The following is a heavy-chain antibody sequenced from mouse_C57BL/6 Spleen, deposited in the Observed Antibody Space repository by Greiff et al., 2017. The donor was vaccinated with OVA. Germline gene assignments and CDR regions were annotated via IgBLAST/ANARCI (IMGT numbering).Heavy chain of an antibody. Sequence: QVHVKQPGAELVKPGASVKLSCKASGYTFTSYWMQWVKQRPGQGLEWIGEIDPSDSYTNYNQKFKGKATLTVDTSSSTAYMQLSSLTSEDSAVYYCAHYGNYSYAMDYWGQGTSVTVSS. CDR1: GYTFTSYW. J-gene: IGHJ4*01. D-gene: IGHD2-1*01. V-gene: IGHV1-50*01. CDR2: IDPSDSYT. CDR3: AHYGNYSYAMDY.